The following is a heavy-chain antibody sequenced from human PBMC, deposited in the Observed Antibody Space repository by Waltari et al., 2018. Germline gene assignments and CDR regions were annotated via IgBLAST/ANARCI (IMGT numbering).Heavy chain of an antibody. CDR1: GDSVSSNSAA. Sequence: QVQLQQSGPGLVKPSQTLSLTCAISGDSVSSNSAAWNWIRQSPSRGLEWLGRTYYRSKLYKDYAGSVKRRITINPDTSKNQFALQLNSGTPEDTAVYYGAREPQLELQDVGWFDPWGQGTLVTVSS. CDR2: TYYRSKLYK. V-gene: IGHV6-1*01. CDR3: AREPQLELQDVGWFDP. D-gene: IGHD1-7*01. J-gene: IGHJ5*02.